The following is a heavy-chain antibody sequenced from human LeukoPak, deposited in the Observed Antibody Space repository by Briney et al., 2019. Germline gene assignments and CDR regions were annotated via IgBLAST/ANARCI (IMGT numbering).Heavy chain of an antibody. D-gene: IGHD6-6*01. Sequence: GGSLRLSCAASGFTVSSNFMSWVRQAPGKGLEWVSVIYSGGNTYYADSVKGRFIISRDNSKNTLYLQMNSLRAEDTAVYYCATIAGRNYFDSWGQGTLVTVSS. CDR2: IYSGGNT. J-gene: IGHJ4*02. CDR1: GFTVSSNF. CDR3: ATIAGRNYFDS. V-gene: IGHV3-66*01.